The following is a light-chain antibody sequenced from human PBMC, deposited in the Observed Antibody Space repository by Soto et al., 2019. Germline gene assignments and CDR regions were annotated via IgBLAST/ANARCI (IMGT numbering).Light chain of an antibody. V-gene: IGKV1-5*03. CDR1: QSISSW. Sequence: DIQMTQSPSTLSASVGDRVTITCRASQSISSWLAWYQQKPGKAPKLLLYKASSLESGVPSRFSSSGSGTQFTLTISGLQADDFATYCCQQYTSYAQPFGQATKVEIK. CDR3: QQYTSYAQP. J-gene: IGKJ1*01. CDR2: KAS.